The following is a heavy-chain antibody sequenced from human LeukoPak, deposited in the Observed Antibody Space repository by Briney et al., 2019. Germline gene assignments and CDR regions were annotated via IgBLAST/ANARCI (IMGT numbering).Heavy chain of an antibody. V-gene: IGHV1-8*03. CDR3: ASSGSYYTEGAFDI. Sequence: ASVKVSCKASGGTFSSYDINWVRQATGQGLEWMGWMNPNSGNTGYAQKFQGRVTITRNTSISTAYMELSSLRSEDTAVYYCASSGSYYTEGAFDIWGQGTMVTVSS. D-gene: IGHD1-26*01. CDR2: MNPNSGNT. J-gene: IGHJ3*02. CDR1: GGTFSSYD.